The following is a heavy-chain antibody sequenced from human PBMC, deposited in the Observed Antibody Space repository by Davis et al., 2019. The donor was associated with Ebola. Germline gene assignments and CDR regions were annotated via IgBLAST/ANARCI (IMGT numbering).Heavy chain of an antibody. CDR2: IYYSGST. D-gene: IGHD5-18*01. V-gene: IGHV4-59*12. CDR3: ARGYSYGLRVFDY. Sequence: SETLSLTCTVSGGSISSYYWSWIRQPPGKGLEWIGYIYYSGSTNYNPSLKSRVTISVDTSKNQFSLKLSSVTAADTAVYYCARGYSYGLRVFDYWGQGTLVTVSS. J-gene: IGHJ4*02. CDR1: GGSISSYY.